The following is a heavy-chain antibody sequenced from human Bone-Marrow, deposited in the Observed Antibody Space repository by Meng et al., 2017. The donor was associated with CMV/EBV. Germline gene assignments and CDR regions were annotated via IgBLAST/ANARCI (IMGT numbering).Heavy chain of an antibody. V-gene: IGHV1-2*02. CDR1: GYTFTGYY. CDR2: INLNSGGT. CDR3: ARFYDTSGADY. D-gene: IGHD3-22*01. J-gene: IGHJ4*02. Sequence: ASVKVSCKASGYTFTGYYMHWVRQAPGQGLEWMGWINLNSGGTNYAQKFQGRVTMTRDTSISTAYMELSRLRSDDTAVYYCARFYDTSGADYWGQGTLVTVSS.